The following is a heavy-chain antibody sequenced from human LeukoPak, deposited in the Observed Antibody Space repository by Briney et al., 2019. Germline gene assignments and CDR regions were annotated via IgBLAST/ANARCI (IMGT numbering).Heavy chain of an antibody. CDR3: VRDTGVSAYSDY. J-gene: IGHJ4*02. CDR1: GFTFSSHT. Sequence: GGSLRLSCAASGFTFSSHTMSWVRQAPGKGLEWVSAIGGSGGRTDYADAVKGRFTISRDNSRNTLYLQMTSLRAEDTAVYYCVRDTGVSAYSDYWGQGTLVTVSS. D-gene: IGHD2-8*02. V-gene: IGHV3-23*01. CDR2: IGGSGGRT.